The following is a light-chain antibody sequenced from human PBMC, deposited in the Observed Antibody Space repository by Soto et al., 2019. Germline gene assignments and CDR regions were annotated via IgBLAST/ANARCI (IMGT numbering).Light chain of an antibody. CDR1: QSVSSY. V-gene: IGKV3-11*01. J-gene: IGKJ2*01. CDR3: QQRSNWPPT. CDR2: DAS. Sequence: EIVLTQSPATLSLSPGERATLSCRASQSVSSYLAWYQQKPGQAPRLLIYDASNRATGIPARFSGSGSGTVXXLTXXSLEPEDFAXYYCQQRSNWPPTFGQGTKLEIK.